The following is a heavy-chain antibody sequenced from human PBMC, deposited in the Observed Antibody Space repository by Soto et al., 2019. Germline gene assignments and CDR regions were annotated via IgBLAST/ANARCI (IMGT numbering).Heavy chain of an antibody. CDR3: ARQIFYYASGSYYEYFDY. J-gene: IGHJ4*02. Sequence: SETLSLTCTVSVDSISSRSYFWGWIRQSPGKGLEWIGSMSYSGSSNYNPSLKSRVTIAVDTSKNQFSVELSSVTAADSAVFYCARQIFYYASGSYYEYFDYWGQGTPVTVSS. V-gene: IGHV4-39*01. CDR2: MSYSGSS. D-gene: IGHD3-10*01. CDR1: VDSISSRSYF.